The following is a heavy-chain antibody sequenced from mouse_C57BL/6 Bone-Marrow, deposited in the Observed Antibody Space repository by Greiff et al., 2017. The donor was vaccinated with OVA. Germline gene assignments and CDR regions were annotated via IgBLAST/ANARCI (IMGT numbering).Heavy chain of an antibody. CDR3: ARRGYYYAMDY. Sequence: VQLKESGPELVKPGASVKISCKASGYSFTGYYMNWVKQSPEKSLEWIGEINPSTGGTTYNQKFKAKATLTVDKYSSTAYMQLKSLTSEDSAVYYCARRGYYYAMDYWGQGTSVTVSS. J-gene: IGHJ4*01. V-gene: IGHV1-42*01. CDR1: GYSFTGYY. CDR2: INPSTGGT.